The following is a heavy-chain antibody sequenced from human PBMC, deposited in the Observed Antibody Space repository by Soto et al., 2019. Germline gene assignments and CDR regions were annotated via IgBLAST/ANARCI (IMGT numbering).Heavy chain of an antibody. CDR3: ARSVLRFYPYSYYGMDV. D-gene: IGHD3-3*01. CDR2: ITESGSV. V-gene: IGHV4-34*02. Sequence: QVHLQQWGGGLLKPSETLSLRCVVYDGSFSGSSWNWARQAPGKGLEWIGEITESGSVNYNPSLKSRVSISLDSSKNHFSLNLTSLTAADTAVYYCARSVLRFYPYSYYGMDVWGQGTSVTVSS. CDR1: DGSFSGSS. J-gene: IGHJ6*02.